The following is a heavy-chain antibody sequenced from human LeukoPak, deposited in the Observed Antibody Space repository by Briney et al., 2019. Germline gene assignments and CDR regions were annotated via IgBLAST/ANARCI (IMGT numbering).Heavy chain of an antibody. D-gene: IGHD3-9*01. CDR2: IVPLFGAA. Sequence: SVRVSCKASGGTFSSSAISWVRQAPGQGLEWMGGIVPLFGAANYAQKFQGRVTFTADESTTTAYMELSSLRSEDTAVYYCATCPPYYDILTGYSSSYYYGMDVWGQGTTVTVSS. V-gene: IGHV1-69*13. J-gene: IGHJ6*02. CDR1: GGTFSSSA. CDR3: ATCPPYYDILTGYSSSYYYGMDV.